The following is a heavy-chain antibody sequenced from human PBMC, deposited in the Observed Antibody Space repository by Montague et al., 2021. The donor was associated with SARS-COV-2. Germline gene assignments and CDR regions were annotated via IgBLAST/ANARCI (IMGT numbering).Heavy chain of an antibody. J-gene: IGHJ4*02. CDR1: GGSISSGSYY. D-gene: IGHD6-13*01. CDR2: ISISGST. V-gene: IGHV4-61*02. Sequence: TRSLTCTVSGGSISSGSYYWIWIRQPAGQGLDWIGRISISGSTNYNPSLKSRVTISVDTSKNQFSLKVSSVTAADTAVYYCARDIAVAGLFDYWGQGTLVTVSS. CDR3: ARDIAVAGLFDY.